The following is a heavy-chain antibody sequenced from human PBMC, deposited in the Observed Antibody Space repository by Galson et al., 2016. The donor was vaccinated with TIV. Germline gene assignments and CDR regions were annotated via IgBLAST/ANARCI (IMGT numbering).Heavy chain of an antibody. D-gene: IGHD1-26*01. CDR1: GGSVIGGDYH. CDR2: MYYTGRT. V-gene: IGHV4-39*07. CDR3: ARDRPSGLFDH. J-gene: IGHJ4*02. Sequence: SETLSLTCTVSGGSVIGGDYHWGWVRQHPGKGLEWIGSMYYTGRTYYNPSLRGRVAISIDTSKNQFSLKLRSMTAADTAVYYCARDRPSGLFDHWGQGTQVTVSS.